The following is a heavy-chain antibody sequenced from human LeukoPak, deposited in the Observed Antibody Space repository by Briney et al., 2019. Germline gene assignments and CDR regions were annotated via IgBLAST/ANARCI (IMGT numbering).Heavy chain of an antibody. J-gene: IGHJ4*02. D-gene: IGHD1-26*01. CDR3: ARDNVGATSFDY. CDR2: IWYDGSNK. Sequence: GGSLRLSCAASGFTFSSYGMHWVRQAPGKGLEWVAVIWYDGSNKYYADSVKGRFTISRDNSKNTLYLQMNSLRAEDTAVYYCARDNVGATSFDYRGQGTLVTVSS. CDR1: GFTFSSYG. V-gene: IGHV3-33*01.